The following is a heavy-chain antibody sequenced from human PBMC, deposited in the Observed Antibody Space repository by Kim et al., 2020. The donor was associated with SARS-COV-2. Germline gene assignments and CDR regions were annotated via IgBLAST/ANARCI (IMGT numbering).Heavy chain of an antibody. CDR2: IYSSGST. V-gene: IGHV4-59*01. CDR1: GGSINSYY. D-gene: IGHD3-22*01. J-gene: IGHJ4*02. Sequence: SETLSLTCTVSGGSINSYYWGWIRQPPGEGLEWIGYIYSSGSTNYNPSLKSRVSLSVDTSKKQFSLNLTSVTAADTAVYYCARRAYYDSSGYHFDNWGQGTLVTVSS. CDR3: ARRAYYDSSGYHFDN.